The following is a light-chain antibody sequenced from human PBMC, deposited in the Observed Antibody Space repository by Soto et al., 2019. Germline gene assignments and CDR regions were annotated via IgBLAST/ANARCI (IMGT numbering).Light chain of an antibody. CDR3: QSYDSSNQGV. CDR2: EDN. Sequence: NFMLTQHHSVSESPGKTVTISCTRSSGSIASNYVQWYQQRPGSAPTTVIYEDNQRPSGFPDRFSGSIDSSSNSASLTISVLKTEDEADYYCQSYDSSNQGVFGGGTKLTVL. J-gene: IGLJ3*02. V-gene: IGLV6-57*03. CDR1: SGSIASNY.